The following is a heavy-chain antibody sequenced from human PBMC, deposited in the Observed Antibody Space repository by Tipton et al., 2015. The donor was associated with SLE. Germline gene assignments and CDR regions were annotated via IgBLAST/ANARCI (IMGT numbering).Heavy chain of an antibody. D-gene: IGHD2-15*01. Sequence: TLSLTCTVSGGSISSHYWSWIRQPPGKGLGWIGYISYSETTNSNPSLKSRVTISVDTSKNQFSLKLRSVTAADTAVYYCAGAWQGYCSGGTCYVLDYWGQGTLVTVSS. CDR3: AGAWQGYCSGGTCYVLDY. CDR2: ISYSETT. CDR1: GGSISSHY. V-gene: IGHV4-59*11. J-gene: IGHJ4*02.